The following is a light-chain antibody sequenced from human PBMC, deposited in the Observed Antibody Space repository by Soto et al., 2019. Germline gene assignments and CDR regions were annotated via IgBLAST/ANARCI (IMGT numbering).Light chain of an antibody. CDR3: NSYTSASTYV. CDR1: SSDIGRYEF. V-gene: IGLV2-14*01. CDR2: EVT. J-gene: IGLJ1*01. Sequence: QSALTQPPSASGSLGQSVTISCTGTSSDIGRYEFVSWYQHHPGKAPKLIIYEVTERPSGVSSRFSGSKSGNTASLTISWLQAEDEADYYCNSYTSASTYVFGTGTKLTVL.